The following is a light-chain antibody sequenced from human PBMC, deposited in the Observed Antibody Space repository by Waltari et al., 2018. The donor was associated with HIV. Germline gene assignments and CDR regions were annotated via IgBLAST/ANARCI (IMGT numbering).Light chain of an antibody. CDR3: GTWDSSLSAGGV. CDR1: SSNIGHNY. Sequence: QSVLTQPPSVSAAPGQTVTISCSGSSSNIGHNYVSWYQQLPGTAPKLLIYDNNKRPSGIPDRFSGSKSGTSATLGITGLQTGDEADYYCGTWDSSLSAGGVFGGGTKLTVL. J-gene: IGLJ2*01. V-gene: IGLV1-51*01. CDR2: DNN.